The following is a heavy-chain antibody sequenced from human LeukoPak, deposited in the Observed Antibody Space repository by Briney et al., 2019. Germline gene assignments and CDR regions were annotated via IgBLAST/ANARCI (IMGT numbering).Heavy chain of an antibody. Sequence: SEALSLTCTVSGGSISSTSHYWGWIRQPPGKGLEWIGNIYYSGRTCYNPSLKSRVTISVDTSKNQFSLNLTSVIAADTAVYYCSRRYGSGSYIDYWGQGTLVTVSS. D-gene: IGHD3-10*01. CDR3: SRRYGSGSYIDY. J-gene: IGHJ4*02. CDR2: IYYSGRT. V-gene: IGHV4-39*01. CDR1: GGSISSTSHY.